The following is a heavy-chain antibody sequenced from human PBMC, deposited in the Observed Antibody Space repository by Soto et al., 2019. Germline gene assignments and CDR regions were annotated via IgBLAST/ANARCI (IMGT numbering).Heavy chain of an antibody. V-gene: IGHV1-69*13. J-gene: IGHJ4*02. CDR3: ARAKVAVARASRFVFAY. Sequence: SVKVSCKASGGTFSSYAISWVRQAPGQGLEWMGGIIPIFGTANYAQKFQGRVTITADESTSTAYMELSSLRSEDTAVYYCARAKVAVARASRFVFAYWGQGTLVTVSS. D-gene: IGHD6-19*01. CDR2: IIPIFGTA. CDR1: GGTFSSYA.